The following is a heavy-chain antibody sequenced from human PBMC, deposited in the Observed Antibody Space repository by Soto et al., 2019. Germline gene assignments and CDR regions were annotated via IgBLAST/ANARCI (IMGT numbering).Heavy chain of an antibody. CDR2: ISAYNGNT. D-gene: IGHD6-19*01. CDR3: ARDEYSSGWYRGKQFDY. Sequence: QVQLVQSGAEVKKPGASVKVSCKASGYTFTSYGISWVRQAPGQGLEWMGWISAYNGNTNYAQKLQGRVTMTTDTSTSTADMELRSLRSDDTAVYYCARDEYSSGWYRGKQFDYWGQGTLVTVSS. J-gene: IGHJ4*02. V-gene: IGHV1-18*01. CDR1: GYTFTSYG.